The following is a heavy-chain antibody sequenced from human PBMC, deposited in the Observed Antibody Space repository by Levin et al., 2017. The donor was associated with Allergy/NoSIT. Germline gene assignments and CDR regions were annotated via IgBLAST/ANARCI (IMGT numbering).Heavy chain of an antibody. V-gene: IGHV1-46*01. CDR1: GYTFTSYY. D-gene: IGHD2-15*01. J-gene: IGHJ4*02. Sequence: ASVKVSCKASGYTFTSYYMHWVRQAPGQGLEWMGIINPSSGATTYAQKFQDRVTMTRDTSTSTVYMELSSLRSEDTAVFYCARSPMECSGGSCYSLDFDYWGQGTLVTVSS. CDR3: ARSPMECSGGSCYSLDFDY. CDR2: INPSSGAT.